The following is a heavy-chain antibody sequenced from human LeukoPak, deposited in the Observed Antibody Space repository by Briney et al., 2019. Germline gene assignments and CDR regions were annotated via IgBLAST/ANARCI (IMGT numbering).Heavy chain of an antibody. CDR3: ARQAGAYSHPYDY. Sequence: GGSLRLSCTVSGFTVSTNSMSWVRQAPGKGLEWVSFIYSDNTHYSDSVKGRFTISRDNSKNTLYLQMNSLRAEDTAVYYCARQAGAYSHPYDYWGQGTLVTVSS. CDR2: IYSDNT. CDR1: GFTVSTNS. J-gene: IGHJ4*02. D-gene: IGHD4/OR15-4a*01. V-gene: IGHV3-66*04.